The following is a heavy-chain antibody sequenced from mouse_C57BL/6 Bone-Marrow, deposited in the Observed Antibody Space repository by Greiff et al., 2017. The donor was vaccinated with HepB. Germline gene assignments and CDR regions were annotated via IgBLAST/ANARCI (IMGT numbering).Heavy chain of an antibody. Sequence: VKLMESGAELARPGASVKMSCKASGYTFTSYTMHWVKQRPGQGLEWIGYINPSSGYTKYNQKFKDKATLTADKSSSTAYMQLSSLTSEDSAVYYCARSPPLRRGFAYWGQGTLVTVSA. J-gene: IGHJ3*01. CDR3: ARSPPLRRGFAY. V-gene: IGHV1-4*01. CDR1: GYTFTSYT. CDR2: INPSSGYT. D-gene: IGHD1-2*01.